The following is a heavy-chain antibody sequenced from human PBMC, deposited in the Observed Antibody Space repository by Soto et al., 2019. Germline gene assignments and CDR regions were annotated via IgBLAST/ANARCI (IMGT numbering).Heavy chain of an antibody. V-gene: IGHV3-64D*08. D-gene: IGHD3-9*01. Sequence: GGSLRLSCSASGFTFSSYAMHWVRQAPGKGLEYVSAISSNGGSTYYADSVKGRFTISRDNSKNTLYLQMSSLRAEDTVVYYCVKGPFVAYDILTGYPSEYDYWGQGTLVTVSS. CDR2: ISSNGGST. CDR1: GFTFSSYA. CDR3: VKGPFVAYDILTGYPSEYDY. J-gene: IGHJ4*02.